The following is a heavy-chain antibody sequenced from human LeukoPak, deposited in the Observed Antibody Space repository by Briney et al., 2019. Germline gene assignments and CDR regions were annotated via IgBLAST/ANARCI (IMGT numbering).Heavy chain of an antibody. CDR3: ARDGTTELALYYFDY. J-gene: IGHJ4*02. V-gene: IGHV1-18*01. CDR2: ISVYNYNT. Sequence: ASVKVSCKTSGYTFTSYGVTWVRQAPGQGLEWLGWISVYNYNTKFAQKFQGRVTMTTDTSTSTAYMELRSLRSDDTAVYYCARDGTTELALYYFDYWGQGTLVTVSS. D-gene: IGHD4-17*01. CDR1: GYTFTSYG.